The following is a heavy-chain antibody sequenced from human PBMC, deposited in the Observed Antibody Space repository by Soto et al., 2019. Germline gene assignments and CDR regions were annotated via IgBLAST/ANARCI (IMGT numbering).Heavy chain of an antibody. J-gene: IGHJ6*01. CDR3: THVRGSGLYGMDV. CDR1: GFSLSTSGVG. D-gene: IGHD3-10*01. V-gene: IGHV2-5*01. CDR2: IYSIDDK. Sequence: QITLKESGPTLVNPTQPLPLTCTSSGFSLSTSGVGVCWVRQPPGKALEWLALIYSIDDKRFSTSLKSSLTITKDTSKNQVVSTLTTMDLVDTARYSCTHVRGSGLYGMDVWGQGTTATVSS.